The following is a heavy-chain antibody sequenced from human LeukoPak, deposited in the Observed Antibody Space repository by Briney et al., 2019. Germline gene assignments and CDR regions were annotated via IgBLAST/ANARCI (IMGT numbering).Heavy chain of an antibody. CDR1: GFTFNNYW. CDR3: ARGLVATRRGYQYYMDV. D-gene: IGHD5-12*01. V-gene: IGHV3-48*04. Sequence: PGGSLRLSCAASGFTFNNYWMNWVRQAPGKGLEWVSYISSSGSTIYYADSVKGRFTISRDNAKNSLYLQMNSLRVEDTAVYYCARGLVATRRGYQYYMDVWGKGTTVTVSS. J-gene: IGHJ6*03. CDR2: ISSSGSTI.